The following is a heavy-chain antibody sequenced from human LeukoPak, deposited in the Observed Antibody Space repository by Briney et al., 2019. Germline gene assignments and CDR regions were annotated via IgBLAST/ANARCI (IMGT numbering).Heavy chain of an antibody. CDR3: ATSYSSGWYSFDY. CDR2: IYYGGIT. CDR1: GGSISSYY. D-gene: IGHD6-19*01. Sequence: SETLSLTCTVSGGSISSYYWSWIRQPPGNGLEWIGYIYYGGITNYNPSLKSRVTISVDTSKNQFSLRLSSVTAADTAVYYCATSYSSGWYSFDYWGQGTLDTVSS. J-gene: IGHJ4*02. V-gene: IGHV4-59*01.